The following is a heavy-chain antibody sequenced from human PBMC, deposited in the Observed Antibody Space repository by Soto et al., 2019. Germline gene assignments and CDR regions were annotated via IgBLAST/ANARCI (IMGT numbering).Heavy chain of an antibody. D-gene: IGHD1-1*01. Sequence: PSETLSLTCTVSGGSINLDIYYWGWFRQPPRKGLEWIGTISQNGSPYYNPSLKSRVTASVDTSKNQLSLRVNSVTAADTAVYYCARQTSGTMLSVWGQGTTVTVSS. CDR1: GGSINLDIYY. V-gene: IGHV4-39*01. CDR2: ISQNGSP. CDR3: ARQTSGTMLSV. J-gene: IGHJ6*02.